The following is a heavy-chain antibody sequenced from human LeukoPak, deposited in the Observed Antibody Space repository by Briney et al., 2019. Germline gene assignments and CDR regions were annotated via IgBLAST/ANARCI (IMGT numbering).Heavy chain of an antibody. D-gene: IGHD5-18*01. CDR2: INSDESST. V-gene: IGHV3-74*01. Sequence: GGSLRLSCAASGFTFSSYWMHWVRQAPGKGLVWVSRINSDESSTSYADSVKGRFTISRDNAKNTLYLQMNSLRAEDTAVYYCARDAGGYSYGYLDYWGQGTLVTVSS. CDR1: GFTFSSYW. CDR3: ARDAGGYSYGYLDY. J-gene: IGHJ4*02.